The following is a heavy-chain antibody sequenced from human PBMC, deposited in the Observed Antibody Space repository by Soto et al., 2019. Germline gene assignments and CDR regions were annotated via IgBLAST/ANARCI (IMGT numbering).Heavy chain of an antibody. Sequence: ASVNVSCKASGYTFTSYYMHWVRQAPGQGLEWMGWINPNSGGTKSAEKFQGRVTMTRDTSISTAYMELSRLTSDDTAVYYCASAAVTGTAGLDFWGQGTQVTVSS. V-gene: IGHV1-2*02. D-gene: IGHD6-19*01. CDR1: GYTFTSYY. CDR2: INPNSGGT. CDR3: ASAAVTGTAGLDF. J-gene: IGHJ4*02.